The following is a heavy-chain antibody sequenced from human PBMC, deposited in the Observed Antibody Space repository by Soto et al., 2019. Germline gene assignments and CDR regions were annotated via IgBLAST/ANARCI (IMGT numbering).Heavy chain of an antibody. V-gene: IGHV4-34*01. CDR1: GGSFSGYY. CDR2: INHSGST. CDR3: ARFRIIPNWFDP. D-gene: IGHD2-21*01. J-gene: IGHJ5*02. Sequence: ASETLSLTCAVYGGSFSGYYWSWIRQPPGKGLEWIGEINHSGSTNYNPSLKSRVTISVDTSKNQFSLKLSSVTAADTAVYYCARFRIIPNWFDPWGQGTLVTVSS.